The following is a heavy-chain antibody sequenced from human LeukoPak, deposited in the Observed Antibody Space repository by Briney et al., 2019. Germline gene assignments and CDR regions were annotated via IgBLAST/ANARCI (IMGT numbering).Heavy chain of an antibody. CDR1: GGSISSYY. CDR2: IYTSGST. V-gene: IGHV4-4*07. D-gene: IGHD6-13*01. CDR3: ARGGYSSSFGPADLYYYYYMDV. Sequence: SETLSLTCTVSGGSISSYYWSWIRQPAGKGLEWIGRIYTSGSTNYNPSLKSRVTMSVDTSKNQFSLKLSSVTAADTAVYYCARGGYSSSFGPADLYYYYYMDVWGKGTTVTVSS. J-gene: IGHJ6*03.